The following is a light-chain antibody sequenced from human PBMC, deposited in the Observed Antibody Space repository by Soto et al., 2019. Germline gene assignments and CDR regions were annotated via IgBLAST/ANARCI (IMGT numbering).Light chain of an antibody. CDR1: STNIGSNT. V-gene: IGLV1-44*01. J-gene: IGLJ2*01. CDR3: AAWDDSLTGEV. Sequence: QSVLTQPPSASGTPGQRVTISCPGSSTNIGSNTVNWYQQLPGTAPKLLIYSNNQRPSGVPDRFSGSKSGNSASLAISGLQAEDEADYYCAAWDDSLTGEVFGGGTKLTVL. CDR2: SNN.